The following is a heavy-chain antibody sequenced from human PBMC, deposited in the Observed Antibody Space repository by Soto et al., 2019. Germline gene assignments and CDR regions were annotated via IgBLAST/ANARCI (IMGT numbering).Heavy chain of an antibody. J-gene: IGHJ3*02. Sequence: EVKLLESGGGLVQPGGSLRLSCAASGFTFTTYSMSWVRQAPGKGLEWVAHITGTGGTTYYADSVKGRFTISRDTSSNTLYLQMNSLRAEDTALYYCAKCMQAYWNYDAHHIWGQGTMVTVSS. V-gene: IGHV3-23*01. CDR2: ITGTGGTT. CDR1: GFTFTTYS. CDR3: AKCMQAYWNYDAHHI. D-gene: IGHD1-7*01.